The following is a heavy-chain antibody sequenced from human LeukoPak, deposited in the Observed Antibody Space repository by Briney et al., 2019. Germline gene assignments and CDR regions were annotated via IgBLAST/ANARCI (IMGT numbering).Heavy chain of an antibody. V-gene: IGHV3-74*01. J-gene: IGHJ6*02. CDR1: GLTFSSHW. D-gene: IGHD6-19*01. Sequence: GGSLRLSCAASGLTFSSHWMHWVRQAPGKGLVWVSRITNDGSSTTYADSVKGRFTISRDNAKNSLYLQMNSLRAEDTALYHCARGSGWYYGMDVWGQGTTVTVSS. CDR3: ARGSGWYYGMDV. CDR2: ITNDGSST.